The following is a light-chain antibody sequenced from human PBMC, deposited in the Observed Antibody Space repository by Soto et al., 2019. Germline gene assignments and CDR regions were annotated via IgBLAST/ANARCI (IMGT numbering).Light chain of an antibody. V-gene: IGKV3-15*01. CDR1: QSVSSN. Sequence: EIVMTQSPATLSVSPGERATLSCRASQSVSSNLAWYQQKPGQAPSLLIYGASTRATGTPARFSGSGSGTDFTLTISRLEPEDFAVYYCQQYGNSPLTFGRGTKVDIK. J-gene: IGKJ4*01. CDR3: QQYGNSPLT. CDR2: GAS.